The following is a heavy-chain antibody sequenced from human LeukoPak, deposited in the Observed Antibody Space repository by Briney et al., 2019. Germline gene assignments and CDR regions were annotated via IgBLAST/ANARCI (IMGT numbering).Heavy chain of an antibody. D-gene: IGHD2-15*01. CDR1: GYTFTGYY. CDR3: ARLGYCSGGSCSSH. J-gene: IGHJ4*02. Sequence: ASVKVSCKASGYTFTGYYMHWVRQAPGQGLEWMGWINPNSGGANYAQKFQGRVTMTRDTSISTAYMELSRLRSDDTAVYYCARLGYCSGGSCSSHWGQGTLVTVSS. V-gene: IGHV1-2*02. CDR2: INPNSGGA.